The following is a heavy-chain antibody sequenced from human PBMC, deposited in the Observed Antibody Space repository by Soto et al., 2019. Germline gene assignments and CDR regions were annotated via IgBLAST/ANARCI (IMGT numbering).Heavy chain of an antibody. Sequence: ASVKVSCKASGYTFTGYYMHWVRQAPGQGLEWMGWINPNSGGTNYAQKFQGRVTMTRDTSISTAYMELSRLRSDDTAVYYCARDLEDSSSNYYYYGMDVWGQGTRVTVSS. CDR2: INPNSGGT. D-gene: IGHD6-6*01. V-gene: IGHV1-2*02. CDR3: ARDLEDSSSNYYYYGMDV. J-gene: IGHJ6*02. CDR1: GYTFTGYY.